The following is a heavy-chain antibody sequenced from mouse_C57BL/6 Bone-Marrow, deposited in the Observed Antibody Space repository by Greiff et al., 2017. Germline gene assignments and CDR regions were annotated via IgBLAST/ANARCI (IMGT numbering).Heavy chain of an antibody. CDR3: VRDKGNYVDYAMDY. J-gene: IGHJ4*01. CDR2: IRSKSSNYAT. CDR1: GFTFNTYA. Sequence: DVMLVESGGGLVQPKGSLKLSCAASGFTFNTYAMHWVRQAPGKGLEWVARIRSKSSNYATYYADSVKDRFTISRDDSQSMLYLQMNNLKTEDTAMYYCVRDKGNYVDYAMDYWGQGTSVTVSS. V-gene: IGHV10-3*01. D-gene: IGHD2-1*01.